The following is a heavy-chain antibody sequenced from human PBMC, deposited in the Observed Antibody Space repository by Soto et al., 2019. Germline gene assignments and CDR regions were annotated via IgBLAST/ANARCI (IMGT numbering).Heavy chain of an antibody. CDR3: ASSSPESSGSYGGTLAY. J-gene: IGHJ4*02. CDR2: ISNDGSKK. D-gene: IGHD3-22*01. V-gene: IGHV3-30*03. Sequence: QVQLVESGGGVVQPGRSLRRSCSASGFTFSTYGMHWVRQAPGTGLEWVSVISNDGSKKYHGDSVKGRFTISRDNSLNTLYLAMSGLRADDTAVDYCASSSPESSGSYGGTLAYWGQGTLVTVSS. CDR1: GFTFSTYG.